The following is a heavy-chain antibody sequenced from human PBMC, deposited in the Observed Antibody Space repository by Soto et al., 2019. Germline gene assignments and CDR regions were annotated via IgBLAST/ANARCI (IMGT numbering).Heavy chain of an antibody. V-gene: IGHV4-31*03. Sequence: SETLSLTCTVSGGSISSGGYYWSWIRQHPGKGLEWIGYIYYSGSTYYNPSLKSRVTISVDTSKNQFSLKLSSVTAADTAVYYCARGREYYYETTHDYWGQGTLVTVSS. D-gene: IGHD3-22*01. CDR1: GGSISSGGYY. J-gene: IGHJ4*02. CDR3: ARGREYYYETTHDY. CDR2: IYYSGST.